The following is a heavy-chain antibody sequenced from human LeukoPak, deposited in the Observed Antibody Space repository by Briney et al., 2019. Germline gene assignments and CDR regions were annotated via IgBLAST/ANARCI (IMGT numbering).Heavy chain of an antibody. V-gene: IGHV3-30*18. CDR3: AKVYSSSWLYYYYYGMDV. CDR2: ISYDGSNK. CDR1: GFTFSSYG. J-gene: IGHJ6*02. D-gene: IGHD6-13*01. Sequence: GGSLRLSCAASGFTFSSYGMHWVRQAPGKGLEWVAVISYDGSNKYYADSVKGRFTVSRDNSKNTLYLQMNSLRAEDTAVYYCAKVYSSSWLYYYYYGMDVWGQGTTVTVSS.